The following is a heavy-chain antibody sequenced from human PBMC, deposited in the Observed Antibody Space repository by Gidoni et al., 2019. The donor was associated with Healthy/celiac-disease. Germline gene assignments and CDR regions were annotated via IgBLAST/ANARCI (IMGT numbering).Heavy chain of an antibody. V-gene: IGHV1-69*01. CDR2: IIPIFGKA. J-gene: IGHJ4*02. D-gene: IGHD2-15*01. CDR1: GGPFISYA. CDR3: ARERGYCSGGSCYFDY. Sequence: QVQLVQSGAEVMKPGSSVKVSCKASGGPFISYAISWVRQDPGQGLEWMGGIIPIFGKANYAKKFQGRVTMTADESTSTAYMELSSLRSEDTAVYYCARERGYCSGGSCYFDYWGQGTLVTVSS.